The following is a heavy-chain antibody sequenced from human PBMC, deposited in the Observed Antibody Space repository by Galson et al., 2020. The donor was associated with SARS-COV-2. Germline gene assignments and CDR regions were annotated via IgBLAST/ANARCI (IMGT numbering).Heavy chain of an antibody. D-gene: IGHD3-3*01. CDR3: AKDRLLGTIFGVGTSPMDV. CDR1: GFTFSNYA. V-gene: IGHV3-23*01. CDR2: IRGSGGST. Sequence: GGSLRLSCTASGFTFSNYAMSWVRQAPGKGLEWVSVIRGSGGSTSYVDSVKGRFTISRDNSKNTLYLQMNSLRVEDTAVYYCAKDRLLGTIFGVGTSPMDVWGKGTTVTVSS. J-gene: IGHJ6*03.